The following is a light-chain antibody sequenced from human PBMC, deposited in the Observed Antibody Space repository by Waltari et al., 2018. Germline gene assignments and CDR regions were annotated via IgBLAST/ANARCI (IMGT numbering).Light chain of an antibody. CDR2: MTS. J-gene: IGKJ4*01. CDR3: QQYDSYPLT. CDR1: QSISSW. V-gene: IGKV1-5*03. Sequence: DIQMTQSPSTLSASVGDRVTITCRARQSISSWLAWYQQKPGQAPKLLIYMTSTLQSGVPSRFSGRGSGTEFALTISSLQPDDFATYYCQQYDSYPLTFGGGTKVEIK.